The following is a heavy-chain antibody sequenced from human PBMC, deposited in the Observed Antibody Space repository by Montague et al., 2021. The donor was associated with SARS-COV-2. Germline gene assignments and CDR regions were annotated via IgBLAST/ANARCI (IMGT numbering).Heavy chain of an antibody. CDR1: GGSISSGGYY. J-gene: IGHJ3*02. CDR2: IYYSGXT. CDR3: ARARTRFSLIVVVIGTFDI. Sequence: TLSLTCTVSGGSISSGGYYWSWIRQRPGKGLEWIAYIYYSGXTXYXXXXKXRVSISVDTSKNQFSLKLSSVTAADTAVYYCARARTRFSLIVVVIGTFDIWGQGTMVTVSS. V-gene: IGHV4-31*03. D-gene: IGHD3-22*01.